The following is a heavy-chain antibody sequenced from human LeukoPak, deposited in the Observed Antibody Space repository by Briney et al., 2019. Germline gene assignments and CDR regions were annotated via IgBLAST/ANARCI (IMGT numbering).Heavy chain of an antibody. Sequence: PGGSLRLSCAASGFTFSSYGMHWVRQAPGKGLEWVAVIWYDGSNKYYADSVKGRFTISRDNSKNTLYLQMNSLRAEDTAVYYCARDPNPIFYGAAGNYFDYWGQGTLVTVSS. D-gene: IGHD4-17*01. V-gene: IGHV3-33*01. CDR1: GFTFSSYG. J-gene: IGHJ4*02. CDR3: ARDPNPIFYGAAGNYFDY. CDR2: IWYDGSNK.